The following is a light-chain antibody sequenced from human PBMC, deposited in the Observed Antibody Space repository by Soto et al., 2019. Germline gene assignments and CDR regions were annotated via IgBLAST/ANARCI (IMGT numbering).Light chain of an antibody. J-gene: IGLJ1*01. Sequence: QSALTQPASVSGSPGQSITISCTGTSSDVGNCNCVSWYQQHPGKAPKLLISDVTTRPSGVSNRFSGSKSGNTASLTISGLQAEEEDDYYCSSYSTIATRVFGTGTKLTVL. CDR2: DVT. V-gene: IGLV2-14*03. CDR1: SSDVGNCNC. CDR3: SSYSTIATRV.